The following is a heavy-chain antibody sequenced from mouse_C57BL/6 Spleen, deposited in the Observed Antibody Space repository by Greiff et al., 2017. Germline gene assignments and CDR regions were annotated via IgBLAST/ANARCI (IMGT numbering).Heavy chain of an antibody. Sequence: VKLQESGPGLVAPSQSLSITCTVSGFSLTSYAISWVRQPPGKGLEWLGVIWTGGGTNYNSALKSRLSISKDNSKSQVFLKMNSLQTDDTARYYCAREGELGRNYAMDYWGQGTSVTVSS. J-gene: IGHJ4*01. D-gene: IGHD4-1*01. V-gene: IGHV2-9-1*01. CDR2: IWTGGGT. CDR1: GFSLTSYA. CDR3: AREGELGRNYAMDY.